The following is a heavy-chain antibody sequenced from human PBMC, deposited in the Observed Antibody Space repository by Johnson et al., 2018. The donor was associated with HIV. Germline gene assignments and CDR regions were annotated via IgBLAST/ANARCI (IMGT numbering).Heavy chain of an antibody. CDR1: GFTFSSYG. J-gene: IGHJ3*02. V-gene: IGHV3-30*02. Sequence: VHLVESGGGVVQPGGSLRLSCAASGFTFSSYGMHWVRQAPGKGLAWVAFIRYDGSNKYYADSVKGRFTISRDNSKNTLYLQMNSLRAEDTAVYYCAKNGARGDAFDIWGQGTMVTVSS. CDR3: AKNGARGDAFDI. CDR2: IRYDGSNK. D-gene: IGHD2-8*01.